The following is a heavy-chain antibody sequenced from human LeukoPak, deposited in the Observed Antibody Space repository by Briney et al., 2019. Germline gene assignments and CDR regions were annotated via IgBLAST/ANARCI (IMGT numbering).Heavy chain of an antibody. CDR3: AKDGLLWFGEYLDY. CDR2: ISGSGGST. CDR1: GFTLSSYS. D-gene: IGHD3-10*01. V-gene: IGHV3-23*01. Sequence: GGSLRLSCSASGFTLSSYSMSCVRQAPGKGLEWVSAISGSGGSTYYADSVKGRFTISRDNSKNTLYLQMNSLRAEDTAVYYCAKDGLLWFGEYLDYWGQGTLVTVSS. J-gene: IGHJ4*02.